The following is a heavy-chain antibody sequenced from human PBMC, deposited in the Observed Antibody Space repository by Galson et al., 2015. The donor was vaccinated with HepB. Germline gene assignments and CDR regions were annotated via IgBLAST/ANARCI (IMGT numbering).Heavy chain of an antibody. D-gene: IGHD6-13*01. Sequence: SETLSLTCTVSAGSISSFYWSWIRQPPGKGLEWIGYIYYSGSTSYNPSLESRVTISVDMSKNQFSLKLTSVIAADTAIYYCARSRDPSSWSRPFDYWGQGTLVTVSS. CDR2: IYYSGST. CDR1: AGSISSFY. J-gene: IGHJ4*02. CDR3: ARSRDPSSWSRPFDY. V-gene: IGHV4-59*01.